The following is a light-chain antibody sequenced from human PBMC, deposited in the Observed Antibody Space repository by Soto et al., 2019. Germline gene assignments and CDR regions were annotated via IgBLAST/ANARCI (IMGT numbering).Light chain of an antibody. CDR2: DAS. Sequence: VIWMTQSPSLLSASTGDRVTISCRMSQGMSSYLAWYQQKPGKAPKLLIYDASTLQSGVPSRFSGGGSGTDFSLFISNLQPEDFATYYCQQTYSSRTWTFGQGTKVDI. V-gene: IGKV1D-8*03. CDR3: QQTYSSRTWT. CDR1: QGMSSY. J-gene: IGKJ1*01.